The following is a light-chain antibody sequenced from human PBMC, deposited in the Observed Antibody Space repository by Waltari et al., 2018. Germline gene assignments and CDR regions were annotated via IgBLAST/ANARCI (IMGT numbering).Light chain of an antibody. CDR1: QGIGND. V-gene: IGKV1-17*01. J-gene: IGKJ2*02. CDR2: AAS. CDR3: LQHNSYPCT. Sequence: DIQLTQSPYSLSASVRDRVAITCRASQGIGNDLGWFQQKPGKAPKRLIYAASTLQSGVPSRFSGSGSGTEFTLTISSLQPEDFATYYCLQHNSYPCTFGQGTKLEIK.